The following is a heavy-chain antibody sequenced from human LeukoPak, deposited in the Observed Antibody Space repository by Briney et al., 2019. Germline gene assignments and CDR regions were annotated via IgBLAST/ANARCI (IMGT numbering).Heavy chain of an antibody. CDR3: ARDNPALHHDY. J-gene: IGHJ4*02. V-gene: IGHV3-48*04. D-gene: IGHD5-24*01. CDR2: ISSSGSTI. CDR1: GITFSSYA. Sequence: GGSLRLSCAASGITFSSYAMSWVRQAPGKGLEWVSYISSSGSTIYYADSVKGRFTISRDNAKNSLYLQMNSLRAEDTAVYYCARDNPALHHDYWGQGTLVTVSS.